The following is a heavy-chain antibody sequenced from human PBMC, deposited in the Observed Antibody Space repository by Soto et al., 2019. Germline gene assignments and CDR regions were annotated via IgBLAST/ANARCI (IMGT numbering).Heavy chain of an antibody. Sequence: QVQLVQSRADVKNPGASVKGSCKASGYSFTRYGIAWARQAPGQGLEWMGWINTYNGNTNYAQNLQGRVTLTTDTSTSTSYMELTSLRSNDSAIYYCAMVDVYVTPSPQDVWGQGTPVIVSS. V-gene: IGHV1-18*01. CDR1: GYSFTRYG. D-gene: IGHD3-16*01. CDR3: AMVDVYVTPSPQDV. J-gene: IGHJ6*02. CDR2: INTYNGNT.